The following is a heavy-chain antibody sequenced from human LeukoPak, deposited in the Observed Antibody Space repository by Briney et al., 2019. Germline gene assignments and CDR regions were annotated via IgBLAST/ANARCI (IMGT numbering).Heavy chain of an antibody. D-gene: IGHD1-26*01. CDR3: ARGREWELLSF. J-gene: IGHJ4*02. CDR2: IYTSGST. Sequence: SQTLSLTCTVSGGSISSGSYYWSWIRQPAGKGMEWIGRIYTSGSTNYNPSLKSRVTISVDTSKNQFSLKLSSVTAADTAVYYCARGREWELLSFWGQGTLVTVSS. V-gene: IGHV4-61*02. CDR1: GGSISSGSYY.